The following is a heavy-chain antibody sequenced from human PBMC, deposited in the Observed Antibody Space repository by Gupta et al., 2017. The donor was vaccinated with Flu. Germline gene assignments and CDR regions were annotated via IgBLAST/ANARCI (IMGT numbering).Heavy chain of an antibody. Sequence: NHAIRWVRQAPGQRLEWMGWINTDNGNTKYSQKFQDRVTITRDTSASTVYLEVSSLRSEDTAVYYCARRLSSSDWDDVFDVWGQGTLVTVSS. D-gene: IGHD2-2*01. CDR2: INTDNGNT. J-gene: IGHJ3*01. CDR3: ARRLSSSDWDDVFDV. V-gene: IGHV1-3*04. CDR1: NHA.